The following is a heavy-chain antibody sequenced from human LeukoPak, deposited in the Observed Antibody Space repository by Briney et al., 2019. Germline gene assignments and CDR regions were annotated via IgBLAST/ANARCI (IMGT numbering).Heavy chain of an antibody. CDR2: IKRDGSDK. CDR3: TILTGYFDTFDY. D-gene: IGHD3-9*01. Sequence: GGSLRLSCAASGFTFSSFWMSWVRQAPGKGLEWVAIIKRDGSDKYYLDSVKGRFTISRDNAKNSLFLQMNSLRAEDTAVYYCTILTGYFDTFDYWGQGTLVTVSS. V-gene: IGHV3-7*01. CDR1: GFTFSSFW. J-gene: IGHJ4*02.